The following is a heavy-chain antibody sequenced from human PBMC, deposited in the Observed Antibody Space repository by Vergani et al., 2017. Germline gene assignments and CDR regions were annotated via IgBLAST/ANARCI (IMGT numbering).Heavy chain of an antibody. V-gene: IGHV4-61*02. CDR2: IYTSGST. CDR1: GGSISRGSYY. D-gene: IGHD3-3*01. Sequence: QVQLQESGPGLVKPSQTLSLTCTVSGGSISRGSYYWSWIRQPAGKGLEWIGRIYTSGSTNYNPSLKSRVTISVDTSKNQFSLKLSSVTAADTAVYYCARAFENFWSGLDVWGQGTTVTVSS. CDR3: ARAFENFWSGLDV. J-gene: IGHJ6*02.